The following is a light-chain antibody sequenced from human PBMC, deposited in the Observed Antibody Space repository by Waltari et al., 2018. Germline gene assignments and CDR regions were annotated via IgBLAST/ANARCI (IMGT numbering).Light chain of an antibody. CDR3: QQYNKWPLT. V-gene: IGKV3-15*01. J-gene: IGKJ4*01. Sequence: ETVMTQSPGPLSVSPGDRLTLSCRASQSVSSELAWYQQKPGQTPRLLIYGASTRVTGIPARFSGSGSGTEFTLTISSLQSEDFGVYYCQQYNKWPLTFGGGTKVEIK. CDR1: QSVSSE. CDR2: GAS.